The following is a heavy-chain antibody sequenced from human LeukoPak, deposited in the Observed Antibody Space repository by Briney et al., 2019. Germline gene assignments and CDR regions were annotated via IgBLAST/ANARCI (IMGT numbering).Heavy chain of an antibody. CDR3: ARDESDDFWSGSVGDWFDP. D-gene: IGHD3-3*01. Sequence: GASVKVSCKASGYTFTGYYMHWVRQAPGQGLEWMGWINPNSGGTNYAQKFQGKVTMTRDTSISTAYMELSRLRSDDTAVYYCARDESDDFWSGSVGDWFDPWGQGTLVTVSS. CDR2: INPNSGGT. J-gene: IGHJ5*02. CDR1: GYTFTGYY. V-gene: IGHV1-2*02.